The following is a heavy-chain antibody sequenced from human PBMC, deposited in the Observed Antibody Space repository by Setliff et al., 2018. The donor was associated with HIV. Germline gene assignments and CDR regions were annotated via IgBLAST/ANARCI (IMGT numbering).Heavy chain of an antibody. Sequence: GESLKISCRGFGYSFGDYWIGWVRQKPGKGLEWMGIIFPADSDTRVNPSFQVQVSISADRSTYAAFLQWTSLKASDTGMYFCARHRVDTSMLVVKSPGAFDLWGQGTLVTVSS. CDR3: ARHRVDTSMLVVKSPGAFDL. CDR1: GYSFGDYW. CDR2: IFPADSDT. J-gene: IGHJ3*01. D-gene: IGHD3-22*01. V-gene: IGHV5-51*01.